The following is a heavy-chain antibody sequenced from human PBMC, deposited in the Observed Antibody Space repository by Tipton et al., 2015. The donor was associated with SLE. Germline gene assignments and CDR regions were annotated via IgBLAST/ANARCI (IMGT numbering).Heavy chain of an antibody. J-gene: IGHJ4*02. CDR2: IKQDGSEK. D-gene: IGHD5-12*01. CDR1: GFPFSSYW. V-gene: IGHV3-7*01. Sequence: SLRLSCAAVGFPFSSYWMSWVRQAPGKGLELVANIKQDGSEKYYVDSVKGRFTISRDNAKNSLYLQMNNLRAEDTAVYYCAKEYSGYPLIDYWCQGTLVTVSS. CDR3: AKEYSGYPLIDY.